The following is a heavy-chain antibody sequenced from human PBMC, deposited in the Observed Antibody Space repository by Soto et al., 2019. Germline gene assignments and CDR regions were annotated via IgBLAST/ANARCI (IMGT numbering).Heavy chain of an antibody. Sequence: EVQLVESGGGLVQPGGSLRLSCAASGFTFSTYWMHWVRQPPGKGLVWVSRIKNDGSNTAYADSVEGRFTISRDNAKSTLYLQMNSLRAEDTAVYYCARDPLIGTTDYGLDVWGQGTTVSVSS. CDR1: GFTFSTYW. J-gene: IGHJ6*02. CDR3: ARDPLIGTTDYGLDV. CDR2: IKNDGSNT. D-gene: IGHD1-7*01. V-gene: IGHV3-74*01.